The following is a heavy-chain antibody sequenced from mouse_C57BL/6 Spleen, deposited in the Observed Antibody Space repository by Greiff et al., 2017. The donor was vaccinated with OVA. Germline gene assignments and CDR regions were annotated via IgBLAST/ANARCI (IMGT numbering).Heavy chain of an antibody. CDR3: ARGHYGSGYYAMDY. CDR1: GYSFTSYY. D-gene: IGHD1-1*01. V-gene: IGHV1-66*01. Sequence: QVQLQQSGPELVKPGASVKISCKASGYSFTSYYIHWVKQRPGQGLEWIGWIYPGSGNTKYNEKFKGKATLTADTSSSTAYMQLSSLTSEDSAVYYGARGHYGSGYYAMDYWGQGTSVTVSS. CDR2: IYPGSGNT. J-gene: IGHJ4*01.